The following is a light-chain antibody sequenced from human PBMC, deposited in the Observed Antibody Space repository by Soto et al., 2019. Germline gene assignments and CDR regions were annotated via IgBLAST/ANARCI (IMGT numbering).Light chain of an antibody. CDR1: QSVLYSSNDKNY. CDR3: QQYESTPPT. Sequence: DIVMIQAPDSLSLSLGAGATIICKSRQSVLYSSNDKNYLAWYQQRPGQPPKLLIYWASTRESGVPDRFSGSGSGTDFTLTITSLQAEDVAVYYCQQYESTPPTFGQGTKLEIK. V-gene: IGKV4-1*01. J-gene: IGKJ2*01. CDR2: WAS.